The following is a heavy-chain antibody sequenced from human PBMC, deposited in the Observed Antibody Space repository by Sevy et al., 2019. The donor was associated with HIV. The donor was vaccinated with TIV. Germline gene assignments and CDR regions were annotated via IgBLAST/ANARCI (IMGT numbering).Heavy chain of an antibody. D-gene: IGHD3-9*01. V-gene: IGHV3-23*01. CDR3: AKGLGITTLVEIDS. CDR1: GFIFGSHG. J-gene: IGHJ4*02. Sequence: GGSLRLSCVGSGFIFGSHGMSWVRQAPGRGLEWVSGIDAGGDYTYYGDAMKGRVSISRDNAESTLLLQMNSLRAEDTAVYYCAKGLGITTLVEIDSWGPGTLVTVSS. CDR2: IDAGGDYT.